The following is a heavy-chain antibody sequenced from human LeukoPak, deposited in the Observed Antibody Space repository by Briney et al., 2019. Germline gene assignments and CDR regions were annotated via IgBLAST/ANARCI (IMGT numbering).Heavy chain of an antibody. CDR1: GFSLSTSGMR. J-gene: IGHJ4*02. V-gene: IGHV2-70*04. D-gene: IGHD6-19*01. CDR3: ARIFGGWYYFDY. CDR2: IDWDDDK. Sequence: SGPALVKPTQTLTLTCTFSGFSLSTSGMRVSWIRQPPGKALEWLARIDWDDDKFYSTSLKTRLTISNDTSKNQVVLTMTNMDPVDTATYSCARIFGGWYYFDYWGQGTLVTVSS.